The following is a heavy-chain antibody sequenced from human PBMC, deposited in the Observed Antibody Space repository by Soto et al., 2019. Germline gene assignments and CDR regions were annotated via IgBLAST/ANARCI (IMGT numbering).Heavy chain of an antibody. CDR3: ARGSSAGAAGFGGAFDI. J-gene: IGHJ3*02. CDR2: IWYDGSNK. V-gene: IGHV3-33*01. D-gene: IGHD3-10*01. Sequence: QVQLVESGGGVVQPGRSLRLSCAASGFTFSSYGMHWVRQAPGKGLEWVAVIWYDGSNKYYADSVKGRFTISRDNSKNTLYLQMSRLRAEDTAVYYWARGSSAGAAGFGGAFDIWGQGTMVTVSS. CDR1: GFTFSSYG.